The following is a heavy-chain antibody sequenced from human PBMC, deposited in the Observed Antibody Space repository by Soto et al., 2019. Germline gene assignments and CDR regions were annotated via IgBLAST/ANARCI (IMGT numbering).Heavy chain of an antibody. CDR1: GFTFSSYA. CDR2: ISYDGSNK. CDR3: ARIVVVPAAHPWNYGMDV. J-gene: IGHJ6*02. D-gene: IGHD2-2*01. V-gene: IGHV3-30-3*01. Sequence: GGSLSLSCAASGFTFSSYAMHWVRQAPGKGLEWVAVISYDGSNKYYADSVKGRFTISRDNPKNTLYLQMNSLRAEDTAVYYCARIVVVPAAHPWNYGMDVWGQGTTVTVSS.